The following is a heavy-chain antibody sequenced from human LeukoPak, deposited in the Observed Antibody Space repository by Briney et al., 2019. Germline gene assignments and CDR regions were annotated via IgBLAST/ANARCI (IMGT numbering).Heavy chain of an antibody. CDR3: ARDYDTRFDH. D-gene: IGHD3-3*01. V-gene: IGHV1-2*02. J-gene: IGHJ4*02. Sequence: ASVKVSCKASGYTFTGYDMNWVRQAPGQGLEWMGWINPNSGGTKYVQKLQGRVTMTRDTSTSTAYMELSRLRSDDTAVYYCARDYDTRFDHLRQGTLVTVSS. CDR2: INPNSGGT. CDR1: GYTFTGYD.